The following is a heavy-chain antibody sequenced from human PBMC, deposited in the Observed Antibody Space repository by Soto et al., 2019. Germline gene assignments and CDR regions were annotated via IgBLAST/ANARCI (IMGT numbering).Heavy chain of an antibody. Sequence: GGSLRLSCAASGFTFSSYWMSWVRQAPGKGLEWVANIKQDGSEKYYVDSVKGRFTISRDNAKNSLYLQMNSLRAVDTAVYYCARILGSGSYRALYYYGMDVWGQGTTVTVSS. CDR2: IKQDGSEK. J-gene: IGHJ6*02. V-gene: IGHV3-7*05. CDR1: GFTFSSYW. CDR3: ARILGSGSYRALYYYGMDV. D-gene: IGHD1-26*01.